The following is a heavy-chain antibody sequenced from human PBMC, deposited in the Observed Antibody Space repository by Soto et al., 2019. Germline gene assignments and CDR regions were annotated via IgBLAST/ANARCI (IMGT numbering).Heavy chain of an antibody. CDR3: ERDLINKFFDI. D-gene: IGHD2-8*01. Sequence: GGSLRLSCAASGFPVSNSYMLWVRQAPGRGLEWVSVINDGGGTNYADSVKGRSSISRDNSKNTVFFQMNSLRAEDTAVYYCERDLINKFFDIWGQGTLVPVSS. J-gene: IGHJ3*02. V-gene: IGHV3-66*01. CDR2: INDGGGT. CDR1: GFPVSNSY.